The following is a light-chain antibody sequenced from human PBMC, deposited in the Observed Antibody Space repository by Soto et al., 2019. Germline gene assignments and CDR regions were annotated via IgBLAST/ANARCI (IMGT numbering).Light chain of an antibody. CDR2: DNN. J-gene: IGLJ2*01. CDR1: SSNIGAGYD. Sequence: QSVLTQPPSVSGAPGQRVTTSCTGSSSNIGAGYDVHWYQQLPDTAPKLLIYDNNSRPSGVPGRFSASKSGTSASLAITGLQAEDEGDYYCQSYDNSLSGSHVIFGGGTKVTVL. V-gene: IGLV1-40*01. CDR3: QSYDNSLSGSHVI.